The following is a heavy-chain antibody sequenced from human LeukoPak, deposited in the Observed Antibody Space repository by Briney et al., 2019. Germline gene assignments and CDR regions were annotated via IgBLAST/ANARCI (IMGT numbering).Heavy chain of an antibody. CDR1: GFTFNTYS. D-gene: IGHD3-3*01. V-gene: IGHV3-48*01. CDR3: AREVRFLEWTYMDV. Sequence: GGSLRLSCAASGFTFNTYSMTWVRQAPGKGLEWISYISTRSSTIYYADSVKGRFTTSRDNAKNSLYLQMNSLRAEDTAVYYCAREVRFLEWTYMDVWGKGTTVTVSS. CDR2: ISTRSSTI. J-gene: IGHJ6*03.